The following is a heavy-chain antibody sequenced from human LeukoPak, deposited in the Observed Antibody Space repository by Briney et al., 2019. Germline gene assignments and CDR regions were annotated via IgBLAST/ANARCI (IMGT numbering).Heavy chain of an antibody. CDR3: AKRHGSGIKYFEF. Sequence: HSGGSLRLSCAASGFIFSNYAMYWVRQAPGKGLEWVSTITGSGGTTYHADSVKGRFTISRDNSKNTLYLQMNSLRAEDTAIYYCAKRHGSGIKYFEFWGQGTLVTVSS. J-gene: IGHJ4*02. CDR1: GFIFSNYA. D-gene: IGHD3-10*01. V-gene: IGHV3-23*01. CDR2: ITGSGGTT.